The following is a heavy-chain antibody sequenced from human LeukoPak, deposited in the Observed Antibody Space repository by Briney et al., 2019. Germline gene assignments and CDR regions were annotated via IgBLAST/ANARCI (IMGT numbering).Heavy chain of an antibody. CDR1: GGSISSSNW. Sequence: SETLSLTCAVSGGSISSSNWWSWVRQPPGKGLEWIGSIYYSGSTYYNPSLKSRVTISVDTSKNQFSLKLSSVTAADTAVYYCARLAGGSWEDYYYYYMDVWGKGTTVTISS. V-gene: IGHV4-39*01. CDR2: IYYSGST. D-gene: IGHD6-13*01. CDR3: ARLAGGSWEDYYYYYMDV. J-gene: IGHJ6*03.